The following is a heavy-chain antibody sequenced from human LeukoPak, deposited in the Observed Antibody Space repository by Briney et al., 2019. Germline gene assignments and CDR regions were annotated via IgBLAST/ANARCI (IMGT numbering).Heavy chain of an antibody. CDR1: GGAFSSYT. CDR3: ASEGGSYNDAFDI. CDR2: IIPILGIA. J-gene: IGHJ3*02. D-gene: IGHD1-26*01. V-gene: IGHV1-69*02. Sequence: SVKVSCKASGGAFSSYTISWVRQAPGQGLEWMGRIIPILGIANYAQKFQGRVTITADKSTSTAYMELSSLRSEDTAVYYCASEGGSYNDAFDIWGQGTMVTVSS.